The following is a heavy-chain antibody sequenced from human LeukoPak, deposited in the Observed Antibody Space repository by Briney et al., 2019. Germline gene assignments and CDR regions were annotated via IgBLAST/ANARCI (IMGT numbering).Heavy chain of an antibody. J-gene: IGHJ4*02. CDR2: ISGSGDST. CDR3: ARESPDSSGYYYFDY. D-gene: IGHD3-22*01. CDR1: GFTFSSYA. V-gene: IGHV3-23*01. Sequence: PGGSLRLSCAASGFTFSSYAMSWVRQAPGKGLEWVSAISGSGDSTYYGDSVKGRFTISRDNSKNTLYLQMNSLRAEDTAVYYCARESPDSSGYYYFDYWGQGTLATVSS.